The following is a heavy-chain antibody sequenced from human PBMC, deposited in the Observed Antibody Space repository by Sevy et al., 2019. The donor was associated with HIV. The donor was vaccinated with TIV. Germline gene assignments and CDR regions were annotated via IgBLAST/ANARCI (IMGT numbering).Heavy chain of an antibody. CDR2: ISGSGDNT. V-gene: IGHV3-23*01. J-gene: IGHJ4*02. CDR1: GFTFSNYA. D-gene: IGHD5-18*01. Sequence: GGSLRLSCGASGFTFSNYAMSWVRQAPGKGLEWVSSISGSGDNTYYADSVKGRFTVSRENSKNTLYLQMNSLRAEDTAVYYCAKDSGDDNYGLFDYWGQGTLVTVSS. CDR3: AKDSGDDNYGLFDY.